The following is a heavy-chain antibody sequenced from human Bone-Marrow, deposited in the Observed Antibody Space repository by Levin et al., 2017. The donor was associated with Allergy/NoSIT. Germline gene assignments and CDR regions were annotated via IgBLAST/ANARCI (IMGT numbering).Heavy chain of an antibody. D-gene: IGHD5-18*01. CDR1: GGSISSGGYS. V-gene: IGHV4-30-2*01. CDR2: IYHSGST. CDR3: ARGVEKSYGYLNSRYYFDY. Sequence: SETLSLTCAVSGGSISSGGYSWSWIRQPPGKGLEWIGYIYHSGSTYYNPSLKSRVTISVDRSKNQFSLKLSSVTAADTAVYYCARGVEKSYGYLNSRYYFDYWGQGTLVTVSS. J-gene: IGHJ4*02.